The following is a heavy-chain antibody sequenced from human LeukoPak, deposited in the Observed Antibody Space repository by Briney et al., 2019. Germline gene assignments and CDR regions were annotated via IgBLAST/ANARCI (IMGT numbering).Heavy chain of an antibody. J-gene: IGHJ6*04. D-gene: IGHD2-2*01. V-gene: IGHV1-69*01. Sequence: VKVSCKASGGTFSSYAISWVRQAPGQGLEWMGGIIPIFGTANYAQEFQGRVTITADESTSTAYMELSSLRSEDTAVYYCASKGCSSTTCYYYGMDVWGKGTTVTVSS. CDR2: IIPIFGTA. CDR1: GGTFSSYA. CDR3: ASKGCSSTTCYYYGMDV.